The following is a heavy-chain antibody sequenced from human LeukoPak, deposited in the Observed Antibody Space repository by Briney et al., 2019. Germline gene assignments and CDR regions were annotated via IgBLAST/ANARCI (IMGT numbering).Heavy chain of an antibody. Sequence: PSETLSLTCTVSGGSISSGDYYWSWIRQPPGKGLEWIGYIYYSGSTYYNPSLKSRVTISVDTSKNQFSLKLSSVTAADTAVYYCARTLSHNYYDSSGYQEYYFDYWGQGTLVTVSS. J-gene: IGHJ4*02. CDR3: ARTLSHNYYDSSGYQEYYFDY. CDR1: GGSISSGDYY. V-gene: IGHV4-30-4*01. D-gene: IGHD3-22*01. CDR2: IYYSGST.